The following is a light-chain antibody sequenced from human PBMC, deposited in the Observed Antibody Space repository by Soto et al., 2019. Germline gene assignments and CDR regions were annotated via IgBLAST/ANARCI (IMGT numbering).Light chain of an antibody. J-gene: IGLJ2*01. CDR3: SSYTSIIAVV. CDR2: DVT. CDR1: SNDIGPYNY. V-gene: IGLV2-14*03. Sequence: QSALAQPASVSGSRGQSITISCTGTSNDIGPYNYVSWYQQHPGKAPRLLIYDVTNRPSGVSDRFSGSKSGRTASLTISGLQAEDEADYYCSSYTSIIAVVFGGGTKLTVL.